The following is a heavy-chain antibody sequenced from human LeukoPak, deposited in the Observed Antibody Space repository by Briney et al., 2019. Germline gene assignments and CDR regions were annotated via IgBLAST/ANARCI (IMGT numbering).Heavy chain of an antibody. Sequence: ASVKVSCKASGYTFTSYGISWVRQAPGQGLEWMGGISAYNGDTNYAQKLQSRVTMTTDTSTSAAYMELRSLRSDDTAVYYCARDLFVIDYYDSSGYHNWGQGTLVTVSS. V-gene: IGHV1-18*01. J-gene: IGHJ4*02. D-gene: IGHD3-22*01. CDR1: GYTFTSYG. CDR2: ISAYNGDT. CDR3: ARDLFVIDYYDSSGYHN.